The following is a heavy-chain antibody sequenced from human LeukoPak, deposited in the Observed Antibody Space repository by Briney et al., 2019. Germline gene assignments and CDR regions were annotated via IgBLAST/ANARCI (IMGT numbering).Heavy chain of an antibody. CDR1: GYTFTSYG. D-gene: IGHD1-7*01. J-gene: IGHJ3*02. CDR2: ISAYNGNT. Sequence: GASVKVSCKASGYTFTSYGISWVRQAPGQGLEWMGWISAYNGNTNYAQKLQGRVTMTTDTSTSTAYMELRSLTSDDTAMYYCWVAGTLEHGGFDIWGQGTMVIVSS. CDR3: WVAGTLEHGGFDI. V-gene: IGHV1-18*01.